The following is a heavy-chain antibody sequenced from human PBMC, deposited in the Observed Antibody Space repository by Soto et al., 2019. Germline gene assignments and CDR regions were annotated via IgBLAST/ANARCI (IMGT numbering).Heavy chain of an antibody. V-gene: IGHV1-69*01. Sequence: QVQLVQSGAEVKKPGSSVKVSCKASGGTFSSYAISWVRQAPGQGLEWMGGIIPIFGTANYAQKFQGRVTITADESTSTAYMELSSLRSEATAVYYCARGRVAARPTYYGMDVWGQGTTVTVSS. D-gene: IGHD6-6*01. J-gene: IGHJ6*02. CDR1: GGTFSSYA. CDR3: ARGRVAARPTYYGMDV. CDR2: IIPIFGTA.